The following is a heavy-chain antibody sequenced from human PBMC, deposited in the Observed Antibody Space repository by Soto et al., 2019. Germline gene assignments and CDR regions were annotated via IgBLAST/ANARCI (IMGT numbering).Heavy chain of an antibody. CDR3: VRGGGNDPFEY. CDR2: ITHLENT. CDR1: GASISYGGYS. J-gene: IGHJ4*02. D-gene: IGHD5-12*01. Sequence: QLRLQESGSGVVKTSESLSLTCTVFGASISYGGYSWRWIRQSPGRGLEWIGHITHLENTYFNPSFKSRGSMSIDRTKNHFSLKVTSMTAADKGRYFCVRGGGNDPFEYWGQGILVTVSS. V-gene: IGHV4-30-2*06.